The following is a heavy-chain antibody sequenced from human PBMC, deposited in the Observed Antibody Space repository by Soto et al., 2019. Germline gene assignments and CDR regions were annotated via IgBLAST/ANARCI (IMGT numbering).Heavy chain of an antibody. CDR3: VRVGRGVYGMDV. J-gene: IGHJ6*02. Sequence: EVQLVESGGGLVQPGGSLRLSCAASGFTFSSYSINWVRQAPGKGLEWFSYITSDSSTISYADSVKGRFTVSRDNAKNSLYLQMNSLRDEDTAVYYCVRVGRGVYGMDVWGQGTSVTVSS. CDR1: GFTFSSYS. D-gene: IGHD2-8*01. V-gene: IGHV3-48*02. CDR2: ITSDSSTI.